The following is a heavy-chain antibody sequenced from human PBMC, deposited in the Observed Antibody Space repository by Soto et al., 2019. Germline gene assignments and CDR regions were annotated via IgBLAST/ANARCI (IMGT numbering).Heavy chain of an antibody. CDR3: CIGGGYCSNGVCYINYYYGMDV. J-gene: IGHJ6*02. CDR1: GYSFTNYW. D-gene: IGHD2-8*01. Sequence: GESLKISFKGSGYSFTNYWIGWVRQMPVKGLEWMGIIFPGDSDTRYSPSFQGQVTISADRSSSTAYLQWSSLKASDTAMYYCCIGGGYCSNGVCYINYYYGMDVWGQGTTVTVCS. CDR2: IFPGDSDT. V-gene: IGHV5-51*01.